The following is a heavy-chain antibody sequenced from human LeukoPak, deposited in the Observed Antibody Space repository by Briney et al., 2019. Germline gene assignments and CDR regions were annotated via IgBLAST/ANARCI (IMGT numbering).Heavy chain of an antibody. CDR3: ARVLAVAGGY. Sequence: GGSLRLSCAASGFTFSSYSMSWVRQAPGKGLEWVSSISSSSSYIYYADSVKGRFTISRDNAKNSLYLQMNSLRAEDTAVYYCARVLAVAGGYWGQGTLVTVSS. V-gene: IGHV3-21*01. CDR1: GFTFSSYS. J-gene: IGHJ4*02. CDR2: ISSSSSYI. D-gene: IGHD6-19*01.